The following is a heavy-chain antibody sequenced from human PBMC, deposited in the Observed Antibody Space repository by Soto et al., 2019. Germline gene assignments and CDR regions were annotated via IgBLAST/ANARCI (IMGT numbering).Heavy chain of an antibody. D-gene: IGHD6-19*01. CDR2: ISSSSSYI. Sequence: GGSLRLSCAASGFTFSSYSMNWVRQAPGKGLEWVSSISSSSSYIYYADSVKGRFTISRDNAKNSLYLQMNSLRAEDTAVYYCARDLQQWLVFDYWGQGTLVTVSS. J-gene: IGHJ4*02. V-gene: IGHV3-21*01. CDR3: ARDLQQWLVFDY. CDR1: GFTFSSYS.